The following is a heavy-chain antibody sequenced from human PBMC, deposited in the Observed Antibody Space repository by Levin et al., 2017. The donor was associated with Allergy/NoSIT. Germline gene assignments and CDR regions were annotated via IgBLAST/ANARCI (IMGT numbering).Heavy chain of an antibody. J-gene: IGHJ1*01. V-gene: IGHV1-2*02. CDR2: INPNSGGT. D-gene: IGHD3-9*01. Sequence: ASVKVSCKASGYTFTGYYMHWVRQAPGQGLEWMGWINPNSGGTNYAQKFQGRVTMTRDTSISTAYMELSRLRSDDTAVYYCARADILTGYCLQHWGQGTLVTVSS. CDR1: GYTFTGYY. CDR3: ARADILTGYCLQH.